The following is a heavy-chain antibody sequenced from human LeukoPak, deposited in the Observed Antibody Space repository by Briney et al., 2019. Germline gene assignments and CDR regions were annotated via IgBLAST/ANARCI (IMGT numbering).Heavy chain of an antibody. V-gene: IGHV3-21*01. D-gene: IGHD6-19*01. CDR3: ARGAGASNSAWYDDS. J-gene: IGHJ4*02. Sequence: GGSLRLSCAASGFTFSSFSMNWVRQGPGKGLEWVSSISSSSSHIYYADSVKGRFTISRDNAKSSLYLQMNSLRAEDTAPYYCARGAGASNSAWYDDSWGQGTLVTVYS. CDR2: ISSSSSHI. CDR1: GFTFSSFS.